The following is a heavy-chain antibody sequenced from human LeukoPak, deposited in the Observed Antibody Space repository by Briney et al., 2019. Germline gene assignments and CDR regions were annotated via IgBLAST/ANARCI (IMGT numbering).Heavy chain of an antibody. CDR3: AKRIGSTSLPIDY. V-gene: IGHV3-30*18. CDR2: ISYDGSNK. D-gene: IGHD2-2*01. Sequence: RSLRLSCAASGFTFSSYGMHWVRQAPGKGLEWVAVISYDGSNKYYADSVKGRFTISRDNSKNTLYLQMNSLRAEDTAVYYCAKRIGSTSLPIDYWGQGTLVTVSS. CDR1: GFTFSSYG. J-gene: IGHJ4*02.